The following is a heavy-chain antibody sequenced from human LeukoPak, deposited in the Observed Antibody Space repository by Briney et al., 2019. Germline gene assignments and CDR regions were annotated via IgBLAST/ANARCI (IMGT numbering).Heavy chain of an antibody. CDR2: ISSSSSYI. D-gene: IGHD3-22*01. CDR3: ARDEDLSLVVVTQFDY. V-gene: IGHV3-21*01. J-gene: IGHJ4*02. CDR1: GFTFSSYS. Sequence: GGSLRPSCAASGFTFSSYSMNWVRQAPGKGLEWVSSISSSSSYIYYADSVKGRFTISRDNAKNSLYLQMNSLRAEDTAVYYCARDEDLSLVVVTQFDYWGQGTLVTVSS.